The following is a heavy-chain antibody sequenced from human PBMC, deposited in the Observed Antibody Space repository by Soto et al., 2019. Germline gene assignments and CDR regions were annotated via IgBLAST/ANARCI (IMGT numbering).Heavy chain of an antibody. V-gene: IGHV3-23*01. J-gene: IGHJ3*02. CDR3: ATYSSIAVACDAFDI. CDR1: GFTFSSYA. D-gene: IGHD6-19*01. Sequence: GGSLRLSCAASGFTFSSYAMSWVRQAPGKGLEWVSAISGSGGSTYYADSVKGRFTISRDNSKNTLYLQMNSLRAEDTAVYYCATYSSIAVACDAFDIWGQGTMVTVSS. CDR2: ISGSGGST.